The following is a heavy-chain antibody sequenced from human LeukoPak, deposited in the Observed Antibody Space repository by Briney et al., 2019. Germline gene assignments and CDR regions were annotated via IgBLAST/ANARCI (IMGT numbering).Heavy chain of an antibody. CDR1: GGTFSSYA. CDR2: IIPIFGTA. V-gene: IGHV1-69*05. D-gene: IGHD4-17*01. Sequence: SVKVSCKASGGTFSSYAISWVRPAPGQGLEWMGGIIPIFGTANYAQKFQGRVTITTDESTSTAYMELSSLRSEDTAVYYCARHGDFPFTRYYYYMDVWGKGTTVTVSS. CDR3: ARHGDFPFTRYYYYMDV. J-gene: IGHJ6*03.